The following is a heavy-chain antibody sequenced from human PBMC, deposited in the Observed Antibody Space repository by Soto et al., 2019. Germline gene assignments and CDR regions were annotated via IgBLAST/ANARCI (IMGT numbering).Heavy chain of an antibody. Sequence: QVQLQESGPGLVKPSQTLSLTCTVSGGSISSGGYYWSWIRQHPGKGLEWIGYIYYSGSTYYNPSLTSRVTTSVATSKNQFSLKLSSVTAADTAVYYCARHAYYVPDYWGQGTLVTVSS. CDR1: GGSISSGGYY. D-gene: IGHD1-26*01. J-gene: IGHJ4*02. CDR2: IYYSGST. CDR3: ARHAYYVPDY. V-gene: IGHV4-31*03.